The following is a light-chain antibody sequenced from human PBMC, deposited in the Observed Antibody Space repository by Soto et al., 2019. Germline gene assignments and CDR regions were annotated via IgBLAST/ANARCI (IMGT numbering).Light chain of an antibody. CDR1: KFGDKY. V-gene: IGLV3-1*01. Sequence: SYELTQPPSVSVSPGQTASITCSGDKFGDKYACWYQQKPRQSPVLVIYQDSKRPSGIPERFSGSNSGNTATLTIRGNQAMDDDDYYCEAWDSSTIYVFGTGTKLTVL. CDR3: EAWDSSTIYV. J-gene: IGLJ1*01. CDR2: QDS.